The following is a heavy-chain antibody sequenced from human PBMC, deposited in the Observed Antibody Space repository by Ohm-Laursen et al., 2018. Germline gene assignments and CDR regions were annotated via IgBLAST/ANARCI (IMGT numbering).Heavy chain of an antibody. CDR3: AREVVGTTYVDY. D-gene: IGHD1-26*01. CDR2: IDWDDEK. Sequence: TQTLTLTCSFSGFSLSSNKMRVHWIRQAPGKALEWLARIDWDDEKFYSTSLKTRVTISKDTSKNQVVLIMTNMDPEDTATYYCAREVVGTTYVDYWGQGTLVTVSS. J-gene: IGHJ4*02. CDR1: GFSLSSNKMR. V-gene: IGHV2-70*04.